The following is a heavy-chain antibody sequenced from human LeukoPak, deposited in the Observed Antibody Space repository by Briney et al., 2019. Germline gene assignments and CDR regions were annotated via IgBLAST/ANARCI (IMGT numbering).Heavy chain of an antibody. Sequence: ASVKVSCKASGYTFTGYYMHWVRQAPGQGLEWMGWIYPNSGGTNYPQKFQGRVTVTRDTSISTAYMELSRLRSDDTAVYYCARASRPTVTIDPYYFDYWGQGTLVTVSS. CDR3: ARASRPTVTIDPYYFDY. CDR2: IYPNSGGT. D-gene: IGHD4-17*01. V-gene: IGHV1-2*02. J-gene: IGHJ4*02. CDR1: GYTFTGYY.